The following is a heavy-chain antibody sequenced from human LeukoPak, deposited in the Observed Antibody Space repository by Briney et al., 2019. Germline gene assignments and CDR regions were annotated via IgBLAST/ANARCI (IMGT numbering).Heavy chain of an antibody. CDR1: GYTFTSYD. Sequence: ASVKVSCKASGYTFTSYDINWVRQATGQGLEWMVWMNPNSGNTGYAQKFQGRVTITTNTSISTAYMELSSLRSEDTAVYYCSRAPRITMVRGVIYWFDPWGQGTLVTVSS. CDR3: SRAPRITMVRGVIYWFDP. V-gene: IGHV1-8*03. J-gene: IGHJ5*02. CDR2: MNPNSGNT. D-gene: IGHD3-10*01.